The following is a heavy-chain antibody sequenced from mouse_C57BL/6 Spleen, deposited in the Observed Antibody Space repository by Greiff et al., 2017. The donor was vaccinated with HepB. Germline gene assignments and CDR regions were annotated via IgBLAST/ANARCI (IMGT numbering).Heavy chain of an antibody. J-gene: IGHJ4*01. CDR2: IYPGSGST. CDR3: AREYYGSSLYAMDY. Sequence: QVQLQQPGAELVKPGASVKMSCKASGYTFTSYWITWVKQRPGQGLEWIGEIYPGSGSTNYNEKFKSKATLTVDTSSSTAYMQLSSLTSEDSAVYYCAREYYGSSLYAMDYWGQGTSVTVSS. D-gene: IGHD1-1*01. CDR1: GYTFTSYW. V-gene: IGHV1-55*01.